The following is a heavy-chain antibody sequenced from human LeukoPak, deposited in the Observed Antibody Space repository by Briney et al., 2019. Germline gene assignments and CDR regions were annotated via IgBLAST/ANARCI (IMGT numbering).Heavy chain of an antibody. J-gene: IGHJ4*02. V-gene: IGHV3-23*01. CDR1: GFTFSSYA. CDR2: IGGSGSTT. CDR3: AKLVTSATFY. Sequence: GGSLRLSCAASGFTFSSYAMSWVRQAPGKGLEWVSAIGGSGSTTYYTGSVKGRFTISRDNSKNTLYLQMNSLRAEDTAVYHCAKLVTSATFYWGQGTLVTVSS. D-gene: IGHD2-15*01.